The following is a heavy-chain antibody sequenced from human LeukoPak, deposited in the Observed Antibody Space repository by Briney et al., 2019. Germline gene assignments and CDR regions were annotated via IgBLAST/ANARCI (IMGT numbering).Heavy chain of an antibody. CDR3: ALGHYDVLAASYKWTPDY. V-gene: IGHV3-21*01. CDR1: GVTFKTFN. CDR2: ITSGGDYI. D-gene: IGHD3-9*01. Sequence: RGSLRLSCADSGVTFKTFNMRWVRQAPGKGLEWVSPITSGGDYIYYADSVKGRFTTSRDHAKNSLSLQLTSLRVEDTAVYYCALGHYDVLAASYKWTPDYWGEGTLVTVSS. J-gene: IGHJ4*02.